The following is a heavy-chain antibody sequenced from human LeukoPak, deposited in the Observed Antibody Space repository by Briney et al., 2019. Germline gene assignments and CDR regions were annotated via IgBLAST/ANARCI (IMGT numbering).Heavy chain of an antibody. CDR2: MYYSGST. Sequence: PSQTLSLTCTVSGGSISSGDYYWSWIRQPPGKGLEWIAYMYYSGSTYYHPSLKSRVTMSADTSKNQLSLKLSSVTAADTAVYYCARPYYYDSRIDPWGQGILVTVS. CDR3: ARPYYYDSRIDP. D-gene: IGHD3-22*01. CDR1: GGSISSGDYY. J-gene: IGHJ5*02. V-gene: IGHV4-30-4*01.